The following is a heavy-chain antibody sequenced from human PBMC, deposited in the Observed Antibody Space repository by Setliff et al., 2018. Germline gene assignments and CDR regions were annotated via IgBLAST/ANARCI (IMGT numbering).Heavy chain of an antibody. J-gene: IGHJ3*02. Sequence: SKTLSLTCAVYGGSFSGYYWSWIRQPPGKGPEWIGEIDQSGITNYNPSLKSRVTISIDTSKNQFSLRLSSVTATDTAVYYCARGRRITMIVVTPGVFDIWGQGTMVTVSS. CDR1: GGSFSGYY. V-gene: IGHV4-34*01. CDR3: ARGRRITMIVVTPGVFDI. D-gene: IGHD3-22*01. CDR2: IDQSGIT.